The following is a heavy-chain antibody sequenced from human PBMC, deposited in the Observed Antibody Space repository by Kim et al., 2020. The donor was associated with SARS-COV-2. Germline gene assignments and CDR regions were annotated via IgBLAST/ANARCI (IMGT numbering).Heavy chain of an antibody. CDR1: GFTFNDYY. J-gene: IGHJ4*01. D-gene: IGHD1-26*01. CDR2: ISSTGSSI. CDR3: AREDSGSPLTDY. V-gene: IGHV3-11*01. Sequence: GGSLRLSCAASGFTFNDYYMTWIRQAPGKGLEWVSYISSTGSSINYADSVKGRFSISRDNAKNSLYLQMNSLRAEDTVVYYCAREDSGSPLTDYWGQGTLVTVSS.